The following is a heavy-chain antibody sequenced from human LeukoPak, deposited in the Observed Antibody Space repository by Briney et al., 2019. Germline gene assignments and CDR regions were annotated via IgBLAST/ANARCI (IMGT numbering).Heavy chain of an antibody. Sequence: SETLSLTCTVSGGSISRYYWSWIRQPPGKGLEWIGYIYYSGSTNYNPSLKCRVTISIDTSKHKFSLKLSSVTAADTAVYYCARGTTVTTPDYWGQGTLVTVSS. V-gene: IGHV4-59*08. J-gene: IGHJ4*02. D-gene: IGHD4-17*01. CDR1: GGSISRYY. CDR2: IYYSGST. CDR3: ARGTTVTTPDY.